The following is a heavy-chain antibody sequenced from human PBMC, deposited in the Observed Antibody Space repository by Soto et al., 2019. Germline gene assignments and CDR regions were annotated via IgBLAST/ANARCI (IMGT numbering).Heavy chain of an antibody. J-gene: IGHJ4*02. CDR1: GFTFSSCA. Sequence: QVQLVESGGGVVQPGRSLRLSCVASGFTFSSCAMHWVRQVPGKGLEWLAVVTHDGTLYPYADSVKGRFSFSRDNSRKTLDLQMNGLRPEDTALYYGVKDRSDTWSFDYWGQGTLVTVSS. CDR3: VKDRSDTWSFDY. V-gene: IGHV3-30*18. CDR2: VTHDGTLY. D-gene: IGHD2-8*02.